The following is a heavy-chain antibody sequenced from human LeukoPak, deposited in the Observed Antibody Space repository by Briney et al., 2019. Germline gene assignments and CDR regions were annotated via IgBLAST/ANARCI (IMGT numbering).Heavy chain of an antibody. CDR2: IIPIFGTA. Sequence: ASVKVSCKASGGTFSSYAISWVRQAPGQGLEWMGGIIPIFGTANYAQKFQGRVTITADESTSTAYMELSSLRSEDTAVYYCARVAAAAPFDYWGQGTLFTVSS. CDR1: GGTFSSYA. D-gene: IGHD6-13*01. J-gene: IGHJ4*02. V-gene: IGHV1-69*13. CDR3: ARVAAAAPFDY.